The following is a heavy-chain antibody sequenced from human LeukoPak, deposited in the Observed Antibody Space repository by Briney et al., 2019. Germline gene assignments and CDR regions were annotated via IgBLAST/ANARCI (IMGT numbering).Heavy chain of an antibody. CDR1: GFTFSGYE. CDR3: ARLNYYDGSGYQSVPH. Sequence: PGGSLRLSCAASGFTFSGYEMNWVRQAPGKGLECIAYISHTSDTINYADSVKGRFTTSRDNAKNSLYLQMNSLRADDTAVYYCARLNYYDGSGYQSVPHWGQGTLVTVSS. V-gene: IGHV3-48*03. D-gene: IGHD3-22*01. CDR2: ISHTSDTI. J-gene: IGHJ1*01.